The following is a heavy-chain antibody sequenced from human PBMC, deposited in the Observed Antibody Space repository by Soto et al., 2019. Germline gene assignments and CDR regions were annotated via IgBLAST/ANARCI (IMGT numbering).Heavy chain of an antibody. CDR1: GGSISSSSYY. D-gene: IGHD5-18*01. V-gene: IGHV4-39*01. J-gene: IGHJ6*03. CDR2: IYYSGST. Sequence: PSETLSLTCTVSGGSISSSSYYWGWIRQPPGKGLEWIGSIYYSGSTYYNPSLKSRVTISVDTSKNQFSLKLSSVTAADTAVYYCARQQRIQLWMQRYYMDVWGKGTTVTVSS. CDR3: ARQQRIQLWMQRYYMDV.